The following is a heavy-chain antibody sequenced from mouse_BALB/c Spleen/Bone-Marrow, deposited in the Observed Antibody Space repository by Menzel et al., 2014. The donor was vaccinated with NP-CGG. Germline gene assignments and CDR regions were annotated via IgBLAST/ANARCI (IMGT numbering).Heavy chain of an antibody. CDR3: ARLYGYFDY. CDR2: ISNGGGST. Sequence: EVMLVESGGGLAQPGGSLKLSCATSGFTFSDYYMYWVRQTPEKRLEWVAYISNGGGSTYYPDTVKGRFTISRDNAKNTLYLQMSRLKSEDTAMYYCARLYGYFDYWGQGTSPTVSS. D-gene: IGHD1-1*01. V-gene: IGHV5-12*02. J-gene: IGHJ2*03. CDR1: GFTFSDYY.